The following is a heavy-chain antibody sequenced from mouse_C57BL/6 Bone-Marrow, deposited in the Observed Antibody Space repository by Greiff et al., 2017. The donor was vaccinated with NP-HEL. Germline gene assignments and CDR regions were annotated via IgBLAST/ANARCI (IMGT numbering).Heavy chain of an antibody. CDR2: INPGGGGT. CDR1: GYAFTNYL. Sequence: QVQLKESGAELVRPGTSVKVSCKASGYAFTNYLIEWVKQRPGQGLEWIGVINPGGGGTNYNEKFKGKATLTADKSSSTAYMQLSSLTSEDSAVYFCARRWDYGSRGAMDYWGQGTSVTVAS. J-gene: IGHJ4*01. D-gene: IGHD1-1*01. CDR3: ARRWDYGSRGAMDY. V-gene: IGHV1-54*01.